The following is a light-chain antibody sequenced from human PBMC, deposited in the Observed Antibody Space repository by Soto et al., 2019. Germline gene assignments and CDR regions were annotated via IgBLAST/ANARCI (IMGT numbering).Light chain of an antibody. J-gene: IGLJ2*01. CDR1: SSDIGGYND. V-gene: IGLV2-14*01. Sequence: QSALTQPASVSGSPGQSITISCTGTSSDIGGYNDVSWYQQHPGKAPKLMIYEVSNRPSGVSNRFSASKSGNTASLTISGLQAEDEADYYCSSYASNNGVLFTVLFGGGTKLTVL. CDR2: EVS. CDR3: SSYASNNGVLFTVL.